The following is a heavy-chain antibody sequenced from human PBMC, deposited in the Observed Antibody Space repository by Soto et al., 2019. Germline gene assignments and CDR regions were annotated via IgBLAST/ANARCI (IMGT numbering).Heavy chain of an antibody. CDR3: ARDGLPDDFRSGGYWFDP. Sequence: ESGGGVVQPGRSLRLSCAASGFTFSSFALHWVRQAPGKGLEWVALISDDGNNKYFADSVKGRFSISRDNSKNTMYMEMNSLRPEDTAVYYCARDGLPDDFRSGGYWFDPWGQGTLVTVSS. J-gene: IGHJ5*02. CDR2: ISDDGNNK. V-gene: IGHV3-30-3*01. D-gene: IGHD3-3*01. CDR1: GFTFSSFA.